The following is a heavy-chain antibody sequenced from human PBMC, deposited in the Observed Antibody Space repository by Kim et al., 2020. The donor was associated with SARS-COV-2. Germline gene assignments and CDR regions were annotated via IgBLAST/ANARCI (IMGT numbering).Heavy chain of an antibody. CDR1: GFTFSSYV. V-gene: IGHV3-30*04. CDR3: ARGNLRDDYNYGDY. CDR2: ISYDGSHK. D-gene: IGHD4-4*01. J-gene: IGHJ4*02. Sequence: GGSLRLSCAASGFTFSSYVMHWVRQAPGKGLEWVAVISYDGSHKYYADSVKGRFTVSRDNSKNTLYLQMNSLRPEDTAVYYCARGNLRDDYNYGDYWGQG.